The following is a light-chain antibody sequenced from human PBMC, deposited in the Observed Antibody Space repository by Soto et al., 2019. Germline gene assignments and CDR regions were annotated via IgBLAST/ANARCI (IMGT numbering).Light chain of an antibody. J-gene: IGKJ1*01. CDR2: GAS. Sequence: EIVLTQSPGTLSLSPGERATLSCRASQSVSSSYLAWYQQKPGQAPRLLIYGASSRATGIPDRFSGSGSGTDFTLTISRLEPDDFAVYYCQQYGSSPWTFG. V-gene: IGKV3-20*01. CDR3: QQYGSSPWT. CDR1: QSVSSSY.